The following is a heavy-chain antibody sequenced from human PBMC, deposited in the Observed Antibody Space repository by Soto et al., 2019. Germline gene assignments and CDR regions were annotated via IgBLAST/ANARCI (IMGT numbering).Heavy chain of an antibody. V-gene: IGHV4-59*08. CDR3: ARIGIGVVMYFDY. CDR2: IYYSGST. J-gene: IGHJ4*02. D-gene: IGHD3-3*01. Sequence: PSETLSLTCTVSGGSISSYYWIWIRQPPGKGLEWIGYIYYSGSTNYNPSLKSRVTISVDTSKNQFSLKLSSVTAADTAVYYCARIGIGVVMYFDYWGQGTLVTVSS. CDR1: GGSISSYY.